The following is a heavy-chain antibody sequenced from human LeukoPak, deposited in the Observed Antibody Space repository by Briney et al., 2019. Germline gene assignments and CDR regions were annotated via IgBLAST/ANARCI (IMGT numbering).Heavy chain of an antibody. Sequence: PSETLSLTCAVYGGSFSGYYWSWIRQPPGKGLEWIGEINHSGSTNYNPSLKSRVTISVDTSKNQFSLKLSSVTAADTAVYYCAKDLPPLVRGVIIGGVDYWGXXTLXTVSS. CDR2: INHSGST. CDR3: AKDLPPLVRGVIIGGVDY. J-gene: IGHJ4*01. V-gene: IGHV4-34*01. CDR1: GGSFSGYY. D-gene: IGHD3-10*01.